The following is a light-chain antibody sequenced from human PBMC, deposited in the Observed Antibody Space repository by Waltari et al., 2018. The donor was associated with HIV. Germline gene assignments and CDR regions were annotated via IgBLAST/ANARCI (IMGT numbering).Light chain of an antibody. V-gene: IGLV2-11*01. CDR2: DVS. Sequence: QSALTQPRSVSGSPGQSVTISCTGTSSDGGGYNYVPWYHQHPGKAPKLMIYDVSKRPSGVPDRFSGSKSGNTASLTISGLQAEDEADYYCCSYAGSYTVVFGGGTKLTVL. CDR3: CSYAGSYTVV. J-gene: IGLJ2*01. CDR1: SSDGGGYNY.